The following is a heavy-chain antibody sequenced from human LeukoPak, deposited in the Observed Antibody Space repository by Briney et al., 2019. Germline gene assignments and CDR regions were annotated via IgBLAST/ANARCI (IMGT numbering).Heavy chain of an antibody. CDR2: ISGSGGST. Sequence: GGSLRLSCAASGFTFSSYAMSWVRQAPGKGLEWVSAISGSGGSTYYADSVKGRFTISRDNSKNTLYLQMNSLRAEDTAVYYCARVGGYSGYAQSWGQGILVTVSS. V-gene: IGHV3-23*01. CDR1: GFTFSSYA. CDR3: ARVGGYSGYAQS. J-gene: IGHJ4*02. D-gene: IGHD5-12*01.